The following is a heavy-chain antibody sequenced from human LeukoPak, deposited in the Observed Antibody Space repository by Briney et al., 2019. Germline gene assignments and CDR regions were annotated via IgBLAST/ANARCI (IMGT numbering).Heavy chain of an antibody. D-gene: IGHD3-3*01. J-gene: IGHJ6*03. CDR3: ARVDVFGVVSSDYYYYMDV. CDR2: IYYSGST. CDR1: GGSISSYY. Sequence: KPSETLSLTCTVSGGSISSYYWSWIRQPPGKGLEWIGYIYYSGSTNYNPSLKSRVTMSVDTSKNQFSLKLSYVTAADTAVFYCARVDVFGVVSSDYYYYMDVWGKGTTVTVSS. V-gene: IGHV4-59*12.